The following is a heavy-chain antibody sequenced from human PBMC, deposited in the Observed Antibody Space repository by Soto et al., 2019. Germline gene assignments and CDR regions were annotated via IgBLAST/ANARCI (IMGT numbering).Heavy chain of an antibody. CDR2: IYYSGST. CDR3: GRARNYNWNVRFFDS. V-gene: IGHV4-61*01. J-gene: IGHJ4*02. CDR1: GDSVSSGSYY. Sequence: PSETLSLTCTVSGDSVSSGSYYWSWIRQPPGKGLEWIGYIYYSGSTNYNPSLKSRVTISVDTSKKQFSLKVTSGTAADTAVYYCGRARNYNWNVRFFDSWGQGTLVTVSS. D-gene: IGHD1-20*01.